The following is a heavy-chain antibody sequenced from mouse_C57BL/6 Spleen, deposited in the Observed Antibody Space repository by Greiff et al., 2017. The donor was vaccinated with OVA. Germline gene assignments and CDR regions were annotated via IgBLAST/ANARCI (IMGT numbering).Heavy chain of an antibody. CDR3: ARRVVWDYGNFDY. CDR2: INPSNGGT. V-gene: IGHV1-53*01. Sequence: VQLQQSGTELVKPGASVKLSCKASGYTFTSYWMHWVKQRPGQGLEWIGNINPSNGGTNYNEKFKSKATLTVDKSSSTAYMQLSSLTSEDSAVYYGARRVVWDYGNFDYWGQGTTLTVSS. CDR1: GYTFTSYW. J-gene: IGHJ2*01. D-gene: IGHD1-1*01.